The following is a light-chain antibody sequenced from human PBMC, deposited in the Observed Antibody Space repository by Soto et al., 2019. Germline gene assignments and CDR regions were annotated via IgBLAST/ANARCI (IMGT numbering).Light chain of an antibody. Sequence: SVLTQPASVSGSPGQSITISCTGTSRDVGGYNYVSWYQQHPGKVPKLMIYEVTNRPSGVSNRFSGSKSGNTASLTISGLQAEDEADYYCSSYSTSSTLGGYVFGTGTKVTVL. CDR2: EVT. V-gene: IGLV2-14*01. J-gene: IGLJ1*01. CDR1: SRDVGGYNY. CDR3: SSYSTSSTLGGYV.